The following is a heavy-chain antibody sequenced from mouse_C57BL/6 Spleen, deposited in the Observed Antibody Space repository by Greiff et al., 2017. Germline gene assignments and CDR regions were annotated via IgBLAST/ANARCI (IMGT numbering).Heavy chain of an antibody. D-gene: IGHD1-1*01. CDR1: GYTFTSYD. CDR3: ARGAHDSSEGWYCGV. CDR2: IYPRDGST. Sequence: QVQLQQSGPELVKPGASVKLSCKASGYTFTSYDINWVKQRPGQGLEWIGWIYPRDGSTKYNEKFKGKATLTVDTSSSTAYMELHSLTSEDSAVSVVARGAHDSSEGWYCGVWGTGTTVTVAS. J-gene: IGHJ1*03. V-gene: IGHV1-85*01.